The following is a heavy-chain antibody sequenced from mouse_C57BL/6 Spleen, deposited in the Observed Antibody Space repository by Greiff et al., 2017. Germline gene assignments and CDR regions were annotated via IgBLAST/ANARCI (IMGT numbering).Heavy chain of an antibody. V-gene: IGHV1-4*01. J-gene: IGHJ2*01. Sequence: QVQLQQSGAELARPGASVKMSCKASGYTFTSYTMHWVKQRPGPGLEWIGYINPSSGYTKYNQKFKDKATLTADKSSSTAYMQLSSLTSEDSAVYYCARGGPYYFDYWGQGTTLTVSS. CDR1: GYTFTSYT. CDR3: ARGGPYYFDY. CDR2: INPSSGYT.